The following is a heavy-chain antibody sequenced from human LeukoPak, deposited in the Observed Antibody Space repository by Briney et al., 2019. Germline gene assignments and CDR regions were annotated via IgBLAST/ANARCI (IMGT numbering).Heavy chain of an antibody. J-gene: IGHJ4*02. V-gene: IGHV1-18*01. D-gene: IGHD5-18*01. CDR2: ISAYSGNT. CDR1: GYTFTSYG. CDR3: ARDTAMVTAFDY. Sequence: ASVKVSCKASGYTFTSYGISWVRQAPGQGLEWMGWISAYSGNTNYAQKLQGRVTMTTDTSTSTAYMELRSLRSDDTAVYYCARDTAMVTAFDYWGQGTLVTVSS.